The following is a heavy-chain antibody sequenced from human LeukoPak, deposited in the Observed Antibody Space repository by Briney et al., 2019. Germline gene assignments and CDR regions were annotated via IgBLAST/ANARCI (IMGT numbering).Heavy chain of an antibody. CDR1: GFTFSDYW. CDR3: AKVGETDGSGHFYYMDV. V-gene: IGHV3-74*01. D-gene: IGHD3-10*01. Sequence: GGSLRLSCAASGFTFSDYWIHWVRQVPGKGLVWVSRINGDGSDTSYADSVRGRFTISRDNSKNTVFLQMNSLRDEDTAVYYCAKVGETDGSGHFYYMDVWGKGTTVTV. J-gene: IGHJ6*03. CDR2: INGDGSDT.